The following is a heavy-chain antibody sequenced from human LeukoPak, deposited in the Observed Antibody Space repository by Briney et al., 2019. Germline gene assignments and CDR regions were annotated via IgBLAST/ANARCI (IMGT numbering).Heavy chain of an antibody. CDR2: ISLDGSNK. D-gene: IGHD3-16*01. CDR1: GFTFSTYG. V-gene: IGHV3-30*18. CDR3: AKDIQFAGDTSGAFDM. Sequence: GRSLRHSCAASGFTFSTYGIHWVRQAPGKGLEWVAVISLDGSNKYYAESVKGRFTISRDNSKNTLYLQMNSLRAEDTAVYYCAKDIQFAGDTSGAFDMWGQGTMVTVSS. J-gene: IGHJ3*02.